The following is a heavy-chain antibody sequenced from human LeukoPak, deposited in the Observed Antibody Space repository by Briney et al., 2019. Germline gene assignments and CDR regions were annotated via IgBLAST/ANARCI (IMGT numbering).Heavy chain of an antibody. CDR2: INWNGGST. CDR3: ARDEAIAVAGSWFDP. V-gene: IGHV3-20*04. D-gene: IGHD6-19*01. CDR1: GFTFDDYG. J-gene: IGHJ5*02. Sequence: GGSLRLSCAASGFTFDDYGMSWVRQAPGEGLEWVSGINWNGGSTGYADSVKGRFTISRDNAKNSLYLQMNSLRAEDTALYYCARDEAIAVAGSWFDPWGQGTLVTVSS.